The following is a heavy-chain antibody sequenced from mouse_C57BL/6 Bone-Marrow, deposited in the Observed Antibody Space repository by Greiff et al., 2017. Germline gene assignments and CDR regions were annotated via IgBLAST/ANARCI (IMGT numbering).Heavy chain of an antibody. CDR2: IYPRSGNT. D-gene: IGHD1-1*01. CDR1: GYTFTSYG. Sequence: QVQLKESGAELARPGASVKLSCKASGYTFTSYGISWVKQRTGQGLEWIGEIYPRSGNTYYNEKFKGKATLTADKSSSTAYMELRSLTSEDSAVYFCAGITTGWYCDVWGTGTTVTVSS. CDR3: AGITTGWYCDV. V-gene: IGHV1-81*01. J-gene: IGHJ1*03.